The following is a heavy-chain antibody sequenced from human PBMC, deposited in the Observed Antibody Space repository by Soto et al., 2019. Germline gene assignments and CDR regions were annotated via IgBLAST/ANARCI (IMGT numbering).Heavy chain of an antibody. V-gene: IGHV3-74*01. J-gene: IGHJ4*02. CDR1: GFTFSSRW. CDR3: AKDAPSRYNWNDGVLDY. D-gene: IGHD1-20*01. Sequence: AGGSLRLSCATSGFTFSSRWMHWVRQAPGKGLVWVSYINSDGSTTTYADSVKGRFTISRDNAKNTLYLKMNSLRAEDTAVYYCAKDAPSRYNWNDGVLDYWGQGTLVTVSS. CDR2: INSDGSTT.